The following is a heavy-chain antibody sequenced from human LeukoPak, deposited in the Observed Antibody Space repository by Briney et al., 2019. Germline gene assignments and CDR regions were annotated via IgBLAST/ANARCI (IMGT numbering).Heavy chain of an antibody. CDR1: GFTFSNYR. CDR2: VNPDGSSI. D-gene: IGHD3-16*01. CDR3: ARGGSYGDY. Sequence: GGSLRLSCAASGFTFSNYRVHWVRQVPEKGLVWVSRVNPDGSSITYANSVKGRFASSRDNAKNTLYLQMNRLRVEDTAVYYCARGGSYGDYWGQGVLVTVSS. J-gene: IGHJ4*02. V-gene: IGHV3-74*01.